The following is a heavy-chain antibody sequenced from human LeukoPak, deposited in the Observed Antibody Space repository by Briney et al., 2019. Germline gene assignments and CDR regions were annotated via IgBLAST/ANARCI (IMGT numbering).Heavy chain of an antibody. V-gene: IGHV1-2*02. J-gene: IGHJ4*02. CDR2: INPASAGA. CDR3: ARQLGNYYRAFDF. D-gene: IGHD1-26*01. CDR1: GYTFTNYY. Sequence: GASVTVSCTPSGYTFTNYYIHWGRHGPGQGPEWEGWINPASAGAAFAPKFQGRVSMTWDSSITTAFMDLTSLRSNDTAIYYCARQLGNYYRAFDFWGQGTLVTVSS.